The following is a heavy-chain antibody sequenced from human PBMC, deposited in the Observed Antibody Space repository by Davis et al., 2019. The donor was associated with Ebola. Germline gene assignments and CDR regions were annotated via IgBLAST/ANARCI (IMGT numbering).Heavy chain of an antibody. D-gene: IGHD6-6*01. V-gene: IGHV1-18*01. CDR2: ISAYNGNT. CDR3: ARESIAARRYYYGMDV. J-gene: IGHJ6*02. CDR1: GGTFSSYA. Sequence: ASVKVSCKASGGTFSSYAISWVRQAPGQGLEWMGWISAYNGNTNYAQKLQGRVTMTTDTSTSTAYMELSRLRSSDTAVYYCARESIAARRYYYGMDVWGQGTTVTVSS.